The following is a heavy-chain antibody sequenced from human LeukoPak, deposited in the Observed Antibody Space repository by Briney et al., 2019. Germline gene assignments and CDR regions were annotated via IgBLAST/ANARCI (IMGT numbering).Heavy chain of an antibody. CDR2: IYYSGIT. CDR3: ARDAGGSYHFDY. CDR1: GGSISSYY. Sequence: PSETLSLTCTVSGGSISSYYRSWIRQPPGKGLQWIGYIYYSGITNYSPSLKSRVTISVDTSKNQFSLRLSSVTAADTAVYYCARDAGGSYHFDYWGQGTLVTVSS. V-gene: IGHV4-59*01. D-gene: IGHD1-26*01. J-gene: IGHJ4*02.